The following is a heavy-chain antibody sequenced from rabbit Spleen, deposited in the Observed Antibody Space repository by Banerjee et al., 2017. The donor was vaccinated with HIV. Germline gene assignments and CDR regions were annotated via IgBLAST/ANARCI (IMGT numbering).Heavy chain of an antibody. J-gene: IGHJ4*01. CDR1: GVSFNDKDV. Sequence: QEQLEESGGGLVKPEGSLTLTCKASGVSFNDKDVMCWVRQAPGKGLEWIACIYAGSNGSIYYASRAKGRFTISKTSSTTVTLQMTSLTAADTATYFCARDAGSYDYIDVYFNLWGPGTLVTVS. V-gene: IGHV1S45*01. CDR3: ARDAGSYDYIDVYFNL. CDR2: IYAGSNGSI. D-gene: IGHD8-1*01.